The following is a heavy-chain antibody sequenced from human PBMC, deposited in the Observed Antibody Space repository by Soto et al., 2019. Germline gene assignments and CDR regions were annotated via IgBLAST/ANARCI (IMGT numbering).Heavy chain of an antibody. D-gene: IGHD2-15*01. Sequence: QVQLQESGPGLVKPSGTLSLTCAVSGGSISSSNWWSWVRQPPGKGLEWIGEIYHSGSTNYTPSLKSRVTISVDKSKTQFSLKLSSVTAADTAVYYSARGFGSFVVADKATWFDPWGQGTLVTVSS. CDR2: IYHSGST. V-gene: IGHV4-4*02. J-gene: IGHJ5*02. CDR3: ARGFGSFVVADKATWFDP. CDR1: GGSISSSNW.